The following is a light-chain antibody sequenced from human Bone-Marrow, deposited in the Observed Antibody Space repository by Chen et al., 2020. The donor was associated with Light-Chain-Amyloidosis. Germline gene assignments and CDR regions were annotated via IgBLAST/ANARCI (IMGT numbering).Light chain of an antibody. Sequence: QSALTQPASVSASPGQSITISCPGTSSDVGGNNHVSWYQQHPDKAPKLMIYEVTNRPSLVPDRFSGSKSDNTASLTISGLQTEDEADYFCSSYTITNTLVFGSGTRVTVL. J-gene: IGLJ1*01. CDR1: SSDVGGNNH. CDR3: SSYTITNTLV. V-gene: IGLV2-14*01. CDR2: EVT.